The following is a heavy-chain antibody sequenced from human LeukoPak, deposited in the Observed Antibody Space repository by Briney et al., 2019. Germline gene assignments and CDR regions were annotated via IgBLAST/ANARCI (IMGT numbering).Heavy chain of an antibody. CDR1: GGSVSNYY. J-gene: IGHJ4*02. CDR3: ATRKLGNDY. D-gene: IGHD7-27*01. V-gene: IGHV4-59*02. CDR2: IYYTET. Sequence: SETLSLTCTVSGGSVSNYYWSCIRQSPGKGLEWIGYIYYTETSYNPSLKSRVTISADTSKNQFSLKLYSVTAADTAVYYCATRKLGNDYWGQGTLVTVSS.